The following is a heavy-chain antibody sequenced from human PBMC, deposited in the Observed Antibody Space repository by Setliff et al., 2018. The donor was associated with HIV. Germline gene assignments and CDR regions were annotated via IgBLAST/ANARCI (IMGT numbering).Heavy chain of an antibody. CDR3: ARARDNGDYYYYYYMDV. Sequence: GASVKVSCKASGGTFSSFAISWVRQAPGQGLEWMGEIIPVFGTLNYAQKFQGRVTITADKSTTTSYMELSSLRSEDTAVYYCARARDNGDYYYYYYMDVWGKGTTVTVSS. J-gene: IGHJ6*03. V-gene: IGHV1-69*06. CDR1: GGTFSSFA. CDR2: IIPVFGTL. D-gene: IGHD2-8*01.